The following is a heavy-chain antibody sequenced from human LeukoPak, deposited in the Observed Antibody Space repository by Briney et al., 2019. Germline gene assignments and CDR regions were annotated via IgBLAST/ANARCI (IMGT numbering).Heavy chain of an antibody. CDR1: GFTFSSYA. D-gene: IGHD4-17*01. V-gene: IGHV3-23*01. CDR3: ARYYGGRYDY. CDR2: ISGSGGST. Sequence: PGGSLRLSCAASGFTFSSYAMSWVRQAPGKGLEWVSAISGSGGSTYYADSVKGRFTISRDNAKNSLCLQMNSLRAEDTAMYYCARYYGGRYDYWGQGTLVTVSS. J-gene: IGHJ4*02.